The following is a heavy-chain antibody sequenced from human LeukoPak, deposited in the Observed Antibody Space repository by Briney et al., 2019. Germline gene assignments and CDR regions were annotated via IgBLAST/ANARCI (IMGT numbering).Heavy chain of an antibody. CDR1: GYTFTKYY. Sequence: ASVKVSCKASGYTFTKYYMHWVRQAPGQGLEWMGIIDPSGGSTSYAQTFQGRVTMTRDTSTSTFYMELSSLRYEDTAVYYCARDFHDSSGPPRNFQHWGQGTLVTVSS. D-gene: IGHD3-22*01. J-gene: IGHJ1*01. CDR2: IDPSGGST. CDR3: ARDFHDSSGPPRNFQH. V-gene: IGHV1-46*01.